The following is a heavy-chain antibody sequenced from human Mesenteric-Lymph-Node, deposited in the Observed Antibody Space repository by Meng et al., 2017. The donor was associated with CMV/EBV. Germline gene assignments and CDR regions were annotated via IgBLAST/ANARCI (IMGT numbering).Heavy chain of an antibody. V-gene: IGHV1-58*01. CDR1: GFTFIRSG. Sequence: SVKVSCKASGFTFIRSGAQWVRQARGQRLEWIGWTVVGRGDTDWPQKSQERLSISRDMSTSTAYMELSRLRSDDTAVYYCAREGSGYGGNQNWFDPWGQGTLVTVSS. D-gene: IGHD4-23*01. J-gene: IGHJ5*02. CDR3: AREGSGYGGNQNWFDP. CDR2: TVVGRGDT.